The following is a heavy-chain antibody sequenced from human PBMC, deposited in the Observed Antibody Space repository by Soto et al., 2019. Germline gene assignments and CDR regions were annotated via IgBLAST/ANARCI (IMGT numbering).Heavy chain of an antibody. CDR2: ISSSSSYI. CDR1: GFTFSSYS. J-gene: IGHJ4*02. V-gene: IGHV3-21*01. D-gene: IGHD2-2*01. CDR3: ARDLTLVPAAYAY. Sequence: GGSLRLACAASGFTFSSYSMNWVRQAPGKGLEWVSSISSSSSYIYYADSVKGRFTISRDNAKNSPYLQMNSLRAEDTAVYYCARDLTLVPAAYAYWGQGTLVTVSS.